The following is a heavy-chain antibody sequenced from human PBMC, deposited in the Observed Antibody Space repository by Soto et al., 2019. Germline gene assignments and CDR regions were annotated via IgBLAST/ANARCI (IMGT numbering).Heavy chain of an antibody. V-gene: IGHV3-7*01. CDR2: IKKDGSEE. CDR3: ATSSDTGYIFDF. D-gene: IGHD6-6*01. J-gene: IGHJ4*02. Sequence: TGGSLRLSCAASGFAFSSYWMSWVRQAPGKGLEWVANIKKDGSEEYYVDSVKGRFTISRDSAKNSLYLQMNSLRAEDTAVYYCATSSDTGYIFDFWGQGTLVTVSS. CDR1: GFAFSSYW.